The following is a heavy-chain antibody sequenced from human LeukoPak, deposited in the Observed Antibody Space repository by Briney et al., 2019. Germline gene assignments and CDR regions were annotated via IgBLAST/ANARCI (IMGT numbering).Heavy chain of an antibody. V-gene: IGHV3-21*01. CDR2: ISSSSSYI. CDR1: GFTFSRYS. D-gene: IGHD3-16*02. Sequence: PGGSLRLSCAASGFTFSRYSMNWVRQAPGKGLEWVSSISSSSSYIYYADSVKGRFTISRDKDKNSLYLQMNSLRAEDTAVYYCARDAMITFGGVIVIPDYYYYYMDVWGKGTTVTVSS. J-gene: IGHJ6*03. CDR3: ARDAMITFGGVIVIPDYYYYYMDV.